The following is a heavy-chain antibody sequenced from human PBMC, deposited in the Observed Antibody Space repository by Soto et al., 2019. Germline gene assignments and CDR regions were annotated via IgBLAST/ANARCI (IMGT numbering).Heavy chain of an antibody. CDR2: IYYSGST. CDR1: GGSVSSGSYY. D-gene: IGHD1-26*01. CDR3: ASGSYSFFDY. J-gene: IGHJ4*02. V-gene: IGHV4-61*01. Sequence: SETLSLTCTVSGGSVSSGSYYWSWIRQPPGKGLEWIGYIYYSGSTNYNRSLKSRVTISVDTSKNQFSLKLSSVTAADTAVYYCASGSYSFFDYWGQGTLVTVS.